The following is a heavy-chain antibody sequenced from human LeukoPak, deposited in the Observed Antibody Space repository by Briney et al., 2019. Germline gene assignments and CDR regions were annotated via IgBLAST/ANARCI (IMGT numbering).Heavy chain of an antibody. CDR1: GGSISSGGYY. J-gene: IGHJ4*02. V-gene: IGHV4-61*02. CDR3: ARGMYSSGWYFDY. CDR2: IYTSGST. Sequence: SETLSLTCTVSGGSISSGGYYWSWIRQHPGKGLEWIGRIYTSGSTNYNPSLKSRVTMSVDTSKNQFSLKLSSVTAADTAVYYCARGMYSSGWYFDYWGQGTLVTVSS. D-gene: IGHD6-19*01.